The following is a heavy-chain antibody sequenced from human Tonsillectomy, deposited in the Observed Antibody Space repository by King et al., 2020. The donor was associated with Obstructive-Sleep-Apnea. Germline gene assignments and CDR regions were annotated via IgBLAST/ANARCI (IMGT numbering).Heavy chain of an antibody. CDR1: GFTFRTYG. D-gene: IGHD6-19*01. CDR3: AKEGQRLAPILCYVDY. CDR2: IRYDGTDK. Sequence: VQLQESGGDVVQPGRSLRLSCAASGFTFRTYGMHWVRQAPGKGLEWVAFIRYDGTDKYYAESVKGRFTVSRDNSENTLYLQMNSLRAEDSAMYYCAKEGQRLAPILCYVDYWGQGTLAT. V-gene: IGHV3-30*02. J-gene: IGHJ4*02.